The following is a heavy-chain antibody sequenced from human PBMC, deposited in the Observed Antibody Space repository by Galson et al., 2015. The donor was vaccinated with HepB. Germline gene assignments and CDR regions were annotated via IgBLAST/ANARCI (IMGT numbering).Heavy chain of an antibody. V-gene: IGHV1-69*13. D-gene: IGHD3-22*01. Sequence: SVKVSCKASGGTFSNFVISWVRQAPGQGLEWMGGIIPLFDTSNYAQKFQGRVTITADESTRTAYMDLSSLRSEDTAIYYCARDRHNYYDSRGYSGSFDIWGQGTLVAVSS. J-gene: IGHJ4*02. CDR1: GGTFSNFV. CDR3: ARDRHNYYDSRGYSGSFDI. CDR2: IIPLFDTS.